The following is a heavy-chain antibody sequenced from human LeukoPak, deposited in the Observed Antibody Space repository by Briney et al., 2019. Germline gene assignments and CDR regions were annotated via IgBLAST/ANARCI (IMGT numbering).Heavy chain of an antibody. V-gene: IGHV4-61*08. CDR3: ARTNWDYYFDY. CDR2: IYYSGST. D-gene: IGHD7-27*01. J-gene: IGHJ4*02. CDR1: GGSISSGGYY. Sequence: SSETLSLTCTVSGGSISSGGYYWSWIRQHPGKGLEWIGYIYYSGSTNYNPSLKSRVTISVDTSKNQFSLKLSSVTAADTAVYYCARTNWDYYFDYWGQGTLVTVSS.